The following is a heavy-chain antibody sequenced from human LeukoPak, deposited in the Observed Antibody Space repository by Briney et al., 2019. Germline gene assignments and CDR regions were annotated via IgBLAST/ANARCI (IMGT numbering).Heavy chain of an antibody. J-gene: IGHJ4*02. CDR1: GGTFSSYA. CDR3: ARDSSSWYGRGY. D-gene: IGHD6-13*01. Sequence: ASVKVSCKASGGTFSSYAISWVRQAPGQGLEWMGRIIPILGIANYAQKFQGRVTITADKSTSTAYMELSSLRSEDTAVYYCARDSSSWYGRGYWGQGTLVTVSS. V-gene: IGHV1-69*04. CDR2: IIPILGIA.